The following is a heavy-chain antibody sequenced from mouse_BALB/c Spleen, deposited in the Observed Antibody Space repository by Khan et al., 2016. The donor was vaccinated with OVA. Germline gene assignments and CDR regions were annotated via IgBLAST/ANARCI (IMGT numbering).Heavy chain of an antibody. CDR3: SNRGKAYDSTDY. D-gene: IGHD2-12*01. V-gene: IGHV2-3*01. Sequence: QVQLKESGPGLVAPSQSLSITCTVSGFSLTSYGVNWVRQPPGKGLEWMGVIWGDGGRNYHSALRYRKSISKENSKNQVLLKLNSLQTDDAATYVCSNRGKAYDSTDYWGQGTLVTVS. J-gene: IGHJ4*01. CDR2: IWGDGGR. CDR1: GFSLTSYG.